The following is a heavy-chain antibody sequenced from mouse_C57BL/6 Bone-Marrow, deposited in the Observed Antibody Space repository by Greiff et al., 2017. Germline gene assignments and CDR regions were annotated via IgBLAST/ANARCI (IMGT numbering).Heavy chain of an antibody. J-gene: IGHJ1*03. CDR3: ARKAVVYWYFDV. V-gene: IGHV1-69*01. Sequence: QVQLQQPGAELVMPGASVKLSCKASGYTFTSYWMPWVKQRPGHGLEWIGEIDPSDSYTNYNQKFKGKSTLTVDKSSSTAYMQLSSLTSEDSAVYYCARKAVVYWYFDVWGTGTTVTVSS. CDR2: IDPSDSYT. D-gene: IGHD1-1*01. CDR1: GYTFTSYW.